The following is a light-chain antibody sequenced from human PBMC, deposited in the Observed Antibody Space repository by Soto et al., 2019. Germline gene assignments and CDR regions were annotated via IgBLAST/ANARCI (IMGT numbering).Light chain of an antibody. Sequence: EIVMTQSPATLSVSPGERATLSCRASQSVSSNLAWYQQKPGQAPRLLIYGASTRATGIPARFSGSGSGTEFTPTISSLQSEDVAVYYCQQYNNWQWTFGQGTKVEIK. CDR1: QSVSSN. CDR2: GAS. CDR3: QQYNNWQWT. J-gene: IGKJ1*01. V-gene: IGKV3-15*01.